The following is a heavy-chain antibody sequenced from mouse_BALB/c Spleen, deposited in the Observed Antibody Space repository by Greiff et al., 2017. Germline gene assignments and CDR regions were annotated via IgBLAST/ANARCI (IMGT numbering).Heavy chain of an antibody. CDR2: INPGSGGT. J-gene: IGHJ4*01. V-gene: IGHV1-54*01. Sequence: QVQLQQSGAELVRPGTSVKVSCKASGYAFTNYLIEWVKQRPGQGLEWIGVINPGSGGTNYNEKFKGKATLTADKSSSTAYMQLSSLTSDDSAVYFCARDYDGGYYYAMDYWGQGTSVTVSS. D-gene: IGHD2-4*01. CDR1: GYAFTNYL. CDR3: ARDYDGGYYYAMDY.